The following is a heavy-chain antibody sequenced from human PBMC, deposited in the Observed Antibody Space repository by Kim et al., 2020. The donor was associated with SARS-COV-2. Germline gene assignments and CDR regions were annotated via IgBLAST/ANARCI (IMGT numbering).Heavy chain of an antibody. CDR3: AKRPRIAVAGHFDY. V-gene: IGHV3-23*01. J-gene: IGHJ4*02. D-gene: IGHD6-19*01. CDR2: ISGSGGST. Sequence: GGSLRLSCAASGFTFSSYAMSWVRQAPGKGLEWVSSISGSGGSTYYVESVKGRFSISRDNPKNTLYLQMNSLGAEDTAIYYCAKRPRIAVAGHFDYWGQG. CDR1: GFTFSSYA.